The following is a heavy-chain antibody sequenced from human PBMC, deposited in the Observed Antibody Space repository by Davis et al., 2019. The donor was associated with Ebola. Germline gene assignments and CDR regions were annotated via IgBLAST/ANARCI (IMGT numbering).Heavy chain of an antibody. CDR3: SKGGGSSKRTMGY. Sequence: AASVKVSCKASGYTFTGYYMHWVRQAPGQGLEWMGWINPNSGGTNYAQKFQGWVTMTRDTSISTANMELSRLRSADTAVYSWSKGGGSSKRTMGYWGQGTLVTVSS. CDR1: GYTFTGYY. CDR2: INPNSGGT. J-gene: IGHJ4*02. D-gene: IGHD1-26*01. V-gene: IGHV1-2*04.